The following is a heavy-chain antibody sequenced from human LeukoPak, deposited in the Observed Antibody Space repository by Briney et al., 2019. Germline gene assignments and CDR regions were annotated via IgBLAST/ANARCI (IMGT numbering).Heavy chain of an antibody. J-gene: IGHJ4*02. CDR2: INHSGST. CDR1: GFTFSSSA. CDR3: ARDNVAAAGSSPTPFDY. D-gene: IGHD6-13*01. Sequence: PGGSLRLSCAASGFTFSSSAMSWIRQPPGKGLEWIGEINHSGSTNYNPSLKSRVTISVDTSKNQFSLKLSSVTAADTAVYYCARDNVAAAGSSPTPFDYWGQGTLVTVSS. V-gene: IGHV4-34*01.